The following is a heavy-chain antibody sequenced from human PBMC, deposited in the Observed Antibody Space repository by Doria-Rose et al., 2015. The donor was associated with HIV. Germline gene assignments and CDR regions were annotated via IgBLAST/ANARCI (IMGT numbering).Heavy chain of an antibody. J-gene: IGHJ5*02. CDR3: ARSFTMVQGVTNWFDP. Sequence: TGLEWIGEINHRGSTNYNPSLKSRVTISVDTSKNQFSLKLSSVTAADMAVYYCARSFTMVQGVTNWFDPWGQGTLVTVSS. V-gene: IGHV4-34*01. CDR2: INHRGST. D-gene: IGHD3-10*01.